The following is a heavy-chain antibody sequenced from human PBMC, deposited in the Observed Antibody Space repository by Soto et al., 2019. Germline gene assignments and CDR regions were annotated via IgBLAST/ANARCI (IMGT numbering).Heavy chain of an antibody. Sequence: PEESLSISCKGSGYSFTSYWIIWVLQMPGKGLEWMGRIDPSDSYTNYSPSFQGHVTISADKSISTAYLQWSSLKASDTAMYYCATHPTTVTPSPFDYWGQGTLVTVSS. CDR2: IDPSDSYT. J-gene: IGHJ4*02. CDR1: GYSFTSYW. V-gene: IGHV5-10-1*01. CDR3: ATHPTTVTPSPFDY. D-gene: IGHD4-4*01.